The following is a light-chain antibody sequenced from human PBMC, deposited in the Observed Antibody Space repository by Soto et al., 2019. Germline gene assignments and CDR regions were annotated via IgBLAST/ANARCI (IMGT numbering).Light chain of an antibody. CDR1: QIVSNNY. J-gene: IGKJ1*01. CDR3: QQYSSLWT. Sequence: EVVLTQSPGTLSLSPGERATLSCRTSQIVSNNYVAWYHQKAGQAPRRFIYGVSSSATGIPGRFSGSGSGPDFPPRIRRLEPEDFAVYYCQQYSSLWTFGQGTKVDIK. CDR2: GVS. V-gene: IGKV3-20*01.